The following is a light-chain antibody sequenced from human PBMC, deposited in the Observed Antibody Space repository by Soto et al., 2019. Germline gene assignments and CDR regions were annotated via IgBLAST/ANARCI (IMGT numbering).Light chain of an antibody. CDR1: QSVGSE. J-gene: IGKJ1*01. CDR3: QQYGSSPPKT. V-gene: IGKV3D-15*01. CDR2: DIF. Sequence: IVMTQSPATLSLSPGERATLSCGASQSVGSELAWYQQKPGQAPRLVLYDIFTRATGVPTRISGSGCGTEFFLPISSLQSDDFLVYYCQQYGSSPPKTFGQGTKVDIK.